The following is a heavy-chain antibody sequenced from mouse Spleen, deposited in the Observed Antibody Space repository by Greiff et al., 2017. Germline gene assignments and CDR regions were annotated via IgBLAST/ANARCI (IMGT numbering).Heavy chain of an antibody. V-gene: IGHV1-64*01. D-gene: IGHD1-1*01. Sequence: VQLQQPGAELVKPGASVKLSCKASGYTFTSYWMHWVKQRPGQGLEWIGMIHPNSGSTNYNEKFKSKATLTVDKSSSTAYMQLSSLTSEDSAVYYCARSGGYGTWFAYWGQGTLVTVSA. CDR1: GYTFTSYW. CDR2: IHPNSGST. CDR3: ARSGGYGTWFAY. J-gene: IGHJ3*01.